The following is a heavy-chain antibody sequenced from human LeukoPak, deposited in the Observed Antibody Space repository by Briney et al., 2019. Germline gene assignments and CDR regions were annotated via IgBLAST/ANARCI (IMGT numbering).Heavy chain of an antibody. J-gene: IGHJ4*02. V-gene: IGHV3-23*01. CDR1: GFTFSSYA. CDR2: ISGSGGST. Sequence: GGSLRLSCAASGFTFSSYAMSWVRQAPGEGLEWVSAISGSGGSTYYADSVKGRFTISRDNSKNTLYLQMNSLRAEDTAVYYCATRADYYDSSGYLTLYYFDYWGQGTLVTVSS. CDR3: ATRADYYDSSGYLTLYYFDY. D-gene: IGHD3-22*01.